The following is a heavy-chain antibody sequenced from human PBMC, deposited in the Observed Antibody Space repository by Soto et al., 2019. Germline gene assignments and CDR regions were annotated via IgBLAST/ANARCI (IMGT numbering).Heavy chain of an antibody. CDR1: GFAVSSNY. CDR3: AKEGPVAAAVTLYHFVC. CDR2: VHSGGST. V-gene: IGHV3-66*01. J-gene: IGHJ4*02. Sequence: GGSLRLSCAASGFAVSSNYMTWVRQAPGKGLEWVSVVHSGGSTYHADSVTDRFTISRDNSKNTLYLQMNSLRAEDTAVYYCAKEGPVAAAVTLYHFVCWGQGTLVTVSS. D-gene: IGHD6-13*01.